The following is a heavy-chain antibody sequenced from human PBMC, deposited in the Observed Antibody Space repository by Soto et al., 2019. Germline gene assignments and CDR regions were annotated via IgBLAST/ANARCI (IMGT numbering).Heavy chain of an antibody. CDR3: ARHGSSWHKNYYYYGMDV. CDR1: GKFFSNYW. Sequence: GESLKISCKGSGKFFSNYWIAWVRQMPGKGLEWMGVIFVGDSDTRYSPSFEGQVTISADKSISTVYLQWDSLKASDTAMYYCARHGSSWHKNYYYYGMDVWGQGTTVTVSS. V-gene: IGHV5-51*01. CDR2: IFVGDSDT. J-gene: IGHJ6*02. D-gene: IGHD6-13*01.